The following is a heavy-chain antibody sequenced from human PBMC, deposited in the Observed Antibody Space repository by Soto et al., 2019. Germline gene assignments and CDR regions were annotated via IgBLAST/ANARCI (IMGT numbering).Heavy chain of an antibody. D-gene: IGHD2-15*01. Sequence: QVQLVQSGAEVKKPGSSVKVSCKASGGTFSSYAISWVRQAPGQGLEWMGGIIPIFGTANYAQKFQGRVTITADESTSTAYMELSSLRSEDTAVYYCASDPRGYCSGGSCYYGYWGQGTLVTVSS. CDR2: IIPIFGTA. CDR1: GGTFSSYA. J-gene: IGHJ4*02. V-gene: IGHV1-69*01. CDR3: ASDPRGYCSGGSCYYGY.